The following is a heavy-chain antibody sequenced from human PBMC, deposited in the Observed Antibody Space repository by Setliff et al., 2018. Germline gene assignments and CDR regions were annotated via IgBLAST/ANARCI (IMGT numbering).Heavy chain of an antibody. Sequence: GASVKVSCKASGGTFSNYGVSWVRQAPGQGLEWMGGTIPLFGTTDYAQKFHGRVTIITDESTSTAYMELSSLTSDDTAVYYCVRSSAPQVVLAADFDFWGQGTPVTVSS. CDR3: VRSSAPQVVLAADFDF. D-gene: IGHD6-19*01. CDR2: TIPLFGTT. CDR1: GGTFSNYG. V-gene: IGHV1-69*05. J-gene: IGHJ4*02.